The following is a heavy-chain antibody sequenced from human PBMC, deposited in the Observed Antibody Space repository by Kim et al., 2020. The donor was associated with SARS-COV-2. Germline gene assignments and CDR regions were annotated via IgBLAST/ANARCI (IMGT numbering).Heavy chain of an antibody. CDR1: GGSISSYF. CDR2: IYYSGST. J-gene: IGHJ5*02. V-gene: IGHV4-59*08. D-gene: IGHD4-4*01. Sequence: SETLSLTCSVSGGSISSYFWSWIRQPPGKGLEWIGHIYYSGSTNFNPSLKSRVTISVDTSKSQFSLKLNSVTAADTAVYYCARRLDYSHYRVGDWFDPWGQGTLVTVSS. CDR3: ARRLDYSHYRVGDWFDP.